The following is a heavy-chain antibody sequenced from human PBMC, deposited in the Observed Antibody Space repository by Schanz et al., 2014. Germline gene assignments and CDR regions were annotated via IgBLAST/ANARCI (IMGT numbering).Heavy chain of an antibody. Sequence: EVQVVESGGGLVQPGGSLRLSCEASGFTLTSYALTWVRQAPGKGLEWVAGISGSGGSTDYADSVKGRFTISRDNSKNTLFLQMESLRTEDTAVYHCAKERDITGWNHGDYWGQGTLVTVSS. CDR2: ISGSGGST. CDR3: AKERDITGWNHGDY. V-gene: IGHV3-23*04. CDR1: GFTLTSYA. D-gene: IGHD6-19*01. J-gene: IGHJ4*02.